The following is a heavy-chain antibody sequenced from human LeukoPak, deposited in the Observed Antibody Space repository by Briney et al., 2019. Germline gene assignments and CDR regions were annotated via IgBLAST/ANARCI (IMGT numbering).Heavy chain of an antibody. CDR3: ARRGVSSLDAFDI. Sequence: PSETLSLTCTVSGGSISSSSYYWGWIRQPPGKGLEWIGYIYYSGSTNYNPSLKSRVTISVDTSKNQFSLKLSSVTAADTAVYYCARRGVSSLDAFDIWGQGTMVTVSS. J-gene: IGHJ3*02. CDR1: GGSISSSSYY. D-gene: IGHD3-10*01. CDR2: IYYSGST. V-gene: IGHV4-61*05.